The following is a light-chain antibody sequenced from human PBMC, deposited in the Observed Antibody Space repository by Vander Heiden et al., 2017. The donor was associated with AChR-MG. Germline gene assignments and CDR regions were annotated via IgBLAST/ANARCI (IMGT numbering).Light chain of an antibody. V-gene: IGKV3D-7*01. CDR2: ATS. J-gene: IGKJ4*01. CDR1: QSISSSH. Sequence: EIVLTQSPATLSLSPGERATLFCRASQSISSSHLSWYQQKPGQAPRLLIYATSTRASGIPDSFSGSGSGTDFTLTISSLQPEDFAVDDCQRNFFGGGTKVQIK. CDR3: QRNF.